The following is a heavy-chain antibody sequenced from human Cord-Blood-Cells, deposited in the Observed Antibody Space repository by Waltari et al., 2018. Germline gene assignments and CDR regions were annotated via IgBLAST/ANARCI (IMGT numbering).Heavy chain of an antibody. Sequence: QVQLVQSGAEVKKPGSSVKVSCKASGGTFSSYAISWLRQAPGQGLEWMGGIIPIFGTANYAQKFQGRVTITADESTSTAYMELSGLRSEDTAVYYCAYAYCGGDCYYKAFDYWGQGTLVTVSS. J-gene: IGHJ4*02. CDR2: IIPIFGTA. CDR1: GGTFSSYA. V-gene: IGHV1-69*01. D-gene: IGHD2-21*02. CDR3: AYAYCGGDCYYKAFDY.